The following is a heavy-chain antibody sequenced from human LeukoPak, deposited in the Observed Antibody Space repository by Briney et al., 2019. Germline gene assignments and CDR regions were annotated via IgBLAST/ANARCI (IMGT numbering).Heavy chain of an antibody. CDR3: ARADCRTASCFLDN. V-gene: IGHV3-21*01. CDR2: ISPSGTDM. J-gene: IGHJ4*02. Sequence: PGGSLRLSCAASGFTFSVSTMTWVRQAPGKGLEWVSSISPSGTDMYFAQSLKGRFTISRDNTWGTVSLQMSSLRVDDTAVYYCARADCRTASCFLDNWGQGTLVTVSS. CDR1: GFTFSVST. D-gene: IGHD2-2*01.